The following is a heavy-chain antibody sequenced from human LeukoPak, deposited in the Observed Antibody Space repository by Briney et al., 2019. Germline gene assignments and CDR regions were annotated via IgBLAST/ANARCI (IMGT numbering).Heavy chain of an antibody. CDR3: TRHSPLLYGIPGGYYYYSMDV. D-gene: IGHD2-2*02. V-gene: IGHV3-73*01. CDR2: IRSKANSYAT. J-gene: IGHJ6*03. Sequence: GGSLRLSCAASGFTFSGSAMHWVRQASGKGLEWVGRIRSKANSYATAYAASVKGRFTISRDDSKNTAYLQMNSLKTEDTAVYYCTRHSPLLYGIPGGYYYYSMDVWGKGTTVTVSS. CDR1: GFTFSGSA.